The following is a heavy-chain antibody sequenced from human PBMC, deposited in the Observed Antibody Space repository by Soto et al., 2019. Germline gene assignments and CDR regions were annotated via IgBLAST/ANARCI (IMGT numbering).Heavy chain of an antibody. CDR2: ISWNSGSI. D-gene: IGHD2-15*01. J-gene: IGHJ3*02. CDR3: AKEFPDRYCSGGSCGFAFDI. Sequence: EVQLVESGGGLVQPGRSLRLSCAASGFTFDDYAMHWVRQAPGKGLEWVSGISWNSGSIGYADSVQGRFTISRDNAKNSLYLQMNSLRAEDTALYYCAKEFPDRYCSGGSCGFAFDIWGQGTMVTVSS. CDR1: GFTFDDYA. V-gene: IGHV3-9*01.